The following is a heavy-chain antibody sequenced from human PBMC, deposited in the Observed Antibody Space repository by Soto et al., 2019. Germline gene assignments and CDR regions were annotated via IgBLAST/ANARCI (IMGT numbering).Heavy chain of an antibody. V-gene: IGHV3-49*04. J-gene: IGHJ4*02. CDR3: VRTTYFSDSSGYTRCFDY. D-gene: IGHD3-22*01. CDR1: EFSFGDYA. Sequence: GGSLRLSCTGSEFSFGDYAMTWVRRAQGKGLEWVACIRGKAYGGAVEYAASVKGRFTISRDDSKNSVYLQMNSLKTEDTAVYYCVRTTYFSDSSGYTRCFDYWGQGTLVTVSS. CDR2: IRGKAYGGAV.